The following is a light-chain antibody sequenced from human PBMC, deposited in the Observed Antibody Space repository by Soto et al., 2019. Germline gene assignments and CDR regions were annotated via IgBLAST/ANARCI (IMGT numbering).Light chain of an antibody. V-gene: IGLV2-23*02. CDR1: SSDVGSYYP. CDR3: CSYAGDPTVFV. CDR2: EVN. Sequence: QSALTQPASMSGSPGQSITISCTGTSSDVGSYYPVSWFQQHPGKAPKLIIYEVNKRPSGVSDRFSGSKSGNTASLTISGLQAADEAEYYRCSYAGDPTVFVFGTGTKVTVL. J-gene: IGLJ1*01.